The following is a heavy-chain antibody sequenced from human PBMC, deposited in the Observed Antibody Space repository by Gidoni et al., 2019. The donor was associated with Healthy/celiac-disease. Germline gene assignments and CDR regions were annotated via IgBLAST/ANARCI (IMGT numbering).Heavy chain of an antibody. J-gene: IGHJ4*02. CDR1: GFTFSRYA. CDR2: SSSNGGST. V-gene: IGHV3-64D*06. CDR3: VKDPGAVWFGELDLLD. D-gene: IGHD3-10*01. Sequence: EVQLVESGVGLFQTGGSLRLSCSASGFTFSRYAMHWVRQAPGKGLEYVSASSSNGGSTYYADSGKGRFTISRDNSKNTLYLQMSSLRAEETAVYYCVKDPGAVWFGELDLLDWGQGTLVTVSS.